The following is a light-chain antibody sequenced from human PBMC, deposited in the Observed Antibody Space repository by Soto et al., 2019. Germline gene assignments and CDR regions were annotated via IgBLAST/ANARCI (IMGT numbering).Light chain of an antibody. Sequence: QSALTQPASVSGSPGQSITISCSGTSSDVGAHNLVSWYQQHPGRAPKLMIYAVSNRPSGVSNRFSGSKSGNTASLTISGLQAEDEADYYCSSYTSGSALYVFGTGTKLTVL. V-gene: IGLV2-14*01. CDR2: AVS. CDR3: SSYTSGSALYV. J-gene: IGLJ1*01. CDR1: SSDVGAHNL.